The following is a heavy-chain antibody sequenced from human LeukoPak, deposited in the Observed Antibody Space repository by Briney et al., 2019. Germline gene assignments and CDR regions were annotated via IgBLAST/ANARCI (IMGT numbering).Heavy chain of an antibody. CDR1: GYTFTSYG. J-gene: IGHJ5*02. V-gene: IGHV1-18*01. D-gene: IGHD6-19*01. Sequence: GASVKVSCKASGYTFTSYGISWVRQAPGQGLEWMGWISAYNGNTNYAQELQGRVTMTTDTPTSTAYMEPRSLRSDDTAVYYCARESEQWLVPTGPWGQGTLVTVSS. CDR3: ARESEQWLVPTGP. CDR2: ISAYNGNT.